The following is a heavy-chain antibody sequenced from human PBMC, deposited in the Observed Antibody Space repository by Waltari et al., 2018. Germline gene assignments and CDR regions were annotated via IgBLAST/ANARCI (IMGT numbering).Heavy chain of an antibody. CDR2: IYRNDDK. CDR1: GFSLSTSGVG. D-gene: IGHD4-17*01. CDR3: AHRDWTTRDFDY. J-gene: IGHJ4*02. Sequence: QITLKESGPTLVKPTQTLTLTCTFSGFSLSTSGVGVGWIRQPPGKALEWLALIYRNDDKRYSPSLKSRLTITKDTSKNQVVLTMTNMDPVDTATYYCAHRDWTTRDFDYWGQGTLVTVSS. V-gene: IGHV2-5*01.